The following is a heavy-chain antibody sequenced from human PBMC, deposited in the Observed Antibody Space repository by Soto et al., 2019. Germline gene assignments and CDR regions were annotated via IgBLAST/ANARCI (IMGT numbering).Heavy chain of an antibody. D-gene: IGHD2-15*01. V-gene: IGHV4-4*07. CDR2: IYTSGST. J-gene: IGHJ4*02. CDR1: GGSLSSYY. Sequence: LSLTCTGSGGSLSSYYWSWIRQPAGKGLEWIGRIYTSGSTNYNPSLKSRVTMSVDTSKNQLSLKLSSVTAADTAVYYCARGPYCSGGSCSSDYWGQGTLVTVSS. CDR3: ARGPYCSGGSCSSDY.